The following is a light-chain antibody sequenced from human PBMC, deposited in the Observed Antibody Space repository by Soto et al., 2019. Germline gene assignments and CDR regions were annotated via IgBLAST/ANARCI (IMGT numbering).Light chain of an antibody. CDR2: DVS. J-gene: IGKJ1*01. V-gene: IGKV1-5*01. CDR3: QQYHGYSRT. CDR1: QNISTW. Sequence: DIPMTQSPSTLSASVGDRVTLTCLASQNISTWLAWFQQKPGKAPDLLISDVSSLERGVASRCSGSGSGTEFTLTISSIQPDDFATYYCQQYHGYSRTFGQGTKVDI.